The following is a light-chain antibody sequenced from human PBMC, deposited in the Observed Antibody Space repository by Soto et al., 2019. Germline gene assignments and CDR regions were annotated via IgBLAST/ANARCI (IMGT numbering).Light chain of an antibody. Sequence: EVVLTQSPGTLSLSRGERATLSCRASQSVSSSYLAWYQQKPGQAPRLLIYGASSRATGIPDRFSGGGSGTDFSLTISRLDPEDFAVYYCQQYSSSPITFGQGTRLEIK. CDR2: GAS. J-gene: IGKJ5*01. CDR1: QSVSSSY. V-gene: IGKV3-20*01. CDR3: QQYSSSPIT.